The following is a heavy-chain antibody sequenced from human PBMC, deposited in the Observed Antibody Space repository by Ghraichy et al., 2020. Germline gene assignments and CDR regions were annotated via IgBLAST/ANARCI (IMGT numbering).Heavy chain of an antibody. CDR1: GFTFSSYE. CDR3: ARSYSSGWYPQDFDY. D-gene: IGHD6-19*01. Sequence: GGSLRLSCAASGFTFSSYEMNWVRQAPGKGLEWVSYISSSGSTIYYADSVKGRFTISRDNAKNSLYLQMNSLRAEDTAVYYCARSYSSGWYPQDFDYWGQGTLVTVSS. V-gene: IGHV3-48*03. J-gene: IGHJ4*02. CDR2: ISSSGSTI.